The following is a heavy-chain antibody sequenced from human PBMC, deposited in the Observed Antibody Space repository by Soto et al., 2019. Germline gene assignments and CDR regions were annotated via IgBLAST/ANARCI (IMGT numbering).Heavy chain of an antibody. Sequence: QVQLQESGPGLVKPSETLSLTCTVSGGSVSSGSYYWSWIRQPPGKGLEWIGYIYYSGSTNYNPSLKSRVTISVDTSKNQFSLKLSSVTAADPAVYYCASNYNSSSSLFYYWGQGTLVTVSS. CDR3: ASNYNSSSSLFYY. V-gene: IGHV4-61*01. J-gene: IGHJ4*02. CDR1: GGSVSSGSYY. D-gene: IGHD6-6*01. CDR2: IYYSGST.